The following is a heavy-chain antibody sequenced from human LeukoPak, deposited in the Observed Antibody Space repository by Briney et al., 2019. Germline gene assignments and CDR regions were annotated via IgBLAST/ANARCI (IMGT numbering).Heavy chain of an antibody. D-gene: IGHD2-21*02. J-gene: IGHJ3*01. Sequence: PGGSLRLSCAASGFTSSDYYMSWIRQAPGKGLEWVSYISNSGTIIYYADSVKGRFTISRDNAKNSVYLQMNSLRAEDTAVYYCARERLGVTAFAFWGQGTMVTVSS. CDR2: ISNSGTII. CDR1: GFTSSDYY. V-gene: IGHV3-11*01. CDR3: ARERLGVTAFAF.